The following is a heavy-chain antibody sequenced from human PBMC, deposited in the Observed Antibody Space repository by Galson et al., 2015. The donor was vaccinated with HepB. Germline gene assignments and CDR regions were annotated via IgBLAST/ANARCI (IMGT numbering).Heavy chain of an antibody. D-gene: IGHD6-13*01. CDR3: ATGYSTTWYPSYFDS. J-gene: IGHJ4*02. Sequence: SVKVSCKASGGTFSSYAISWVRQAPGQGLEWMGGINPLFGTPHYAQRFQGRVTITADESTSTAYMDLSSLTSEDTAVYYCATGYSTTWYPSYFDSWGQGTLVTVSS. CDR2: INPLFGTP. CDR1: GGTFSSYA. V-gene: IGHV1-69*13.